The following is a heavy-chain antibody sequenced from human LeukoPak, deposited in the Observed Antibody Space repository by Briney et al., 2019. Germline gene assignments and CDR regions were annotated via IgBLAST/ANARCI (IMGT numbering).Heavy chain of an antibody. J-gene: IGHJ2*01. CDR2: IASDGGST. D-gene: IGHD4/OR15-4a*01. V-gene: IGHV3-64*02. Sequence: GGSLRLSCAASGFTFSMYPMYWVRQAPGKGLEYVSAIASDGGSTYYADSVVDRFTISGDNSQNTLFLQMGRLRPDDMAVYYCARRAGAVSYFYFDLWGRGTLVTVSS. CDR3: ARRAGAVSYFYFDL. CDR1: GFTFSMYP.